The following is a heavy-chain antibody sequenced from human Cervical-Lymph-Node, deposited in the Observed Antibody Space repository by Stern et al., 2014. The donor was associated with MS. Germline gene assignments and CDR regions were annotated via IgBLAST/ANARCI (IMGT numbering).Heavy chain of an antibody. J-gene: IGHJ4*02. CDR1: GYTFTSYD. CDR2: MNPYSGNA. Sequence: QVQLMQSGGEVKKPGASVKVSCKASGYTFTSYDINWVRQGTGQGLEWMGWMNPYSGNAVYAQKFQGRVTMTRDTSTSTAYLELTSLRSEDTAVFYCARGRELLSLDYWGQGTLVTVSS. CDR3: ARGRELLSLDY. V-gene: IGHV1-8*01. D-gene: IGHD1-26*01.